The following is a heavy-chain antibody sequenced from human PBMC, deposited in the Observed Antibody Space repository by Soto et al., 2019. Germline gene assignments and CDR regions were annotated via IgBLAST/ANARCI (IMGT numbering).Heavy chain of an antibody. Sequence: GASVKVSCKASGGSFSSYPISWVRQAPGQGLEWMGGIIPIFGSANYAQKLRGRVTITADESTSTAYMELSSLRSEDTAVYYCANARGYSYGPLSDWGQGTLVTVSS. CDR1: GGSFSSYP. J-gene: IGHJ4*02. D-gene: IGHD5-18*01. CDR3: ANARGYSYGPLSD. CDR2: IIPIFGSA. V-gene: IGHV1-69*13.